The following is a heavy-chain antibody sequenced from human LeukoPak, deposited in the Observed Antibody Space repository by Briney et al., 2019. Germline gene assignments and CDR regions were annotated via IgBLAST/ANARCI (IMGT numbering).Heavy chain of an antibody. CDR1: GYTFTSYA. Sequence: GASVKVSCKASGYTFTSYAMNWVRQAPGQGLEWMGWINTNTGNPTYAQGFTGRFVFSLDTSVSTAYLQISSLKAEDTAVYYCARDSLASEVLNAFDIWGQGTMVTVSS. CDR2: INTNTGNP. D-gene: IGHD1-26*01. V-gene: IGHV7-4-1*02. CDR3: ARDSLASEVLNAFDI. J-gene: IGHJ3*02.